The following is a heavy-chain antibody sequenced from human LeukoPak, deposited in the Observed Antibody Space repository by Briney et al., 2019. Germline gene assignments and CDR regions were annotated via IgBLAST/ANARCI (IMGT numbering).Heavy chain of an antibody. CDR1: RYTFTGYY. D-gene: IGHD2-15*01. CDR2: INPNNGGT. J-gene: IGHJ3*02. CDR3: AKDGLGGAFDI. V-gene: IGHV1-2*06. Sequence: ASVKVSCKASRYTFTGYYIHWVRQAPGQGLEWMGQINPNNGGTKYAQKLQGRVTMTRDTSISSAYMELSRLRSDDTAVYYCAKDGLGGAFDIWGQGTVVTVSS.